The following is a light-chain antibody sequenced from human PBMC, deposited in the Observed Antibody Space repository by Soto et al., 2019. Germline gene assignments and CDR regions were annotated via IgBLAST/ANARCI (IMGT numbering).Light chain of an antibody. V-gene: IGKV3-15*01. CDR2: GAS. CDR1: QSVSGN. Sequence: EIVMMQSPATLSVSPGERAAPSCRASQSVSGNLAWYQQTPGQAPRLLIYGASTRATGIPARFSGSGFGTEFTLTISSLKSEDFAVYDCQQYNYRPPAFGQGTRLEIK. J-gene: IGKJ5*01. CDR3: QQYNYRPPA.